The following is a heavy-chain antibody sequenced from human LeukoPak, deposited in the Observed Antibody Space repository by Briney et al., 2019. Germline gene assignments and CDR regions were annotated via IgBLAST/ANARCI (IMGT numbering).Heavy chain of an antibody. V-gene: IGHV1-46*01. CDR2: INLSGGST. CDR3: ARERPPGDHDFDY. CDR1: GYIFTSYY. D-gene: IGHD4-17*01. Sequence: ASVKVSCKASGYIFTSYYMHWVRQAPGQGLEWMGIINLSGGSTSYAQEFQGRVTLTRDKSTSTVYMELSSLRSEDTAVYYCARERPPGDHDFDYWGQGTLVTVSS. J-gene: IGHJ4*02.